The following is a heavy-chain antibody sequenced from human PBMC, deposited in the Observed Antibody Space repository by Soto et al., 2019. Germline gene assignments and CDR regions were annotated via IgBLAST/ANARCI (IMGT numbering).Heavy chain of an antibody. J-gene: IGHJ5*02. D-gene: IGHD3-3*01. V-gene: IGHV3-7*01. Sequence: PGGSLRLSCAASGFTFSSYAMSWVRQAPGKGLEWAANIKQDGGEKYYVDSVKGRFTISRDNAKNTLYLQMNSLRAEDTAVYYCARDLLEDTNRFDPWGQGTLVTVSS. CDR2: IKQDGGEK. CDR3: ARDLLEDTNRFDP. CDR1: GFTFSSYA.